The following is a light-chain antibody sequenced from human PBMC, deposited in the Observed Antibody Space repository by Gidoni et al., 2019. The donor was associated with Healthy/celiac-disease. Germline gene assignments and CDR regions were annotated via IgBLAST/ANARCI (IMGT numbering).Light chain of an antibody. J-gene: IGKJ5*01. CDR2: GAS. CDR1: QSVSIN. CDR3: QQYNNWPRT. V-gene: IGKV3-15*01. Sequence: EIVMTQSPATLSVSPGERATLSCRASQSVSINLAWYQQKPGQAPRLLIYGASTRATGIPARFSGSGSGTEFTLTISSLQSEDFAVYYCQQYNNWPRTFXQXTRLEIK.